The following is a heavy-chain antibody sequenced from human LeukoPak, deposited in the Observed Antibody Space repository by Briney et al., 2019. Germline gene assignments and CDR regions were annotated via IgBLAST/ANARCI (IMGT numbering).Heavy chain of an antibody. CDR1: GYTFTGYY. Sequence: ASVKVSCKASGYTFTGYYMHWVRQAPGQGLEWMGWINPNSGGTNYAQKFQGRVTMTRDTSISTAYMELSRLRSDDTAVYYCARDCGGPGGNYYYYMDVWGKGTTVTISS. CDR2: INPNSGGT. D-gene: IGHD3-16*01. J-gene: IGHJ6*03. CDR3: ARDCGGPGGNYYYYMDV. V-gene: IGHV1-2*02.